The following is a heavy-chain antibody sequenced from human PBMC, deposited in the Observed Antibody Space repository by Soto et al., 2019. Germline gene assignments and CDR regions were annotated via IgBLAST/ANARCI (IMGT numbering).Heavy chain of an antibody. J-gene: IGHJ6*03. CDR2: ISSSSSTI. CDR3: ARDHPVVIIMGYSGAPHMDV. Sequence: GGSLRLSCAASGFTFSSYSMNWVRQAPGKGLEWVSYISSSSSTIYYADSVKGRFTISRDNAKNSLYLQMNSLRAEDTAVYYCARDHPVVIIMGYSGAPHMDVWGKGTTVTVSS. CDR1: GFTFSSYS. D-gene: IGHD3-3*01. V-gene: IGHV3-48*01.